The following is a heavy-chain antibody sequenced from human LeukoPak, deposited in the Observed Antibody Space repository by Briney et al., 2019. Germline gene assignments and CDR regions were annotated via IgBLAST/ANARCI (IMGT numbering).Heavy chain of an antibody. V-gene: IGHV4-38-2*02. Sequence: SETLSLTCTVSDYSISSGYYWDWIRQPPGKGREWIGSLYHSGSTYYNPSLKSRVTTSVDTSKNRFSLKLTSVTAADTAVYYCARELHSGRYYFDYWGQGTLVTVSS. D-gene: IGHD1-26*01. CDR1: DYSISSGYY. CDR3: ARELHSGRYYFDY. CDR2: LYHSGST. J-gene: IGHJ4*02.